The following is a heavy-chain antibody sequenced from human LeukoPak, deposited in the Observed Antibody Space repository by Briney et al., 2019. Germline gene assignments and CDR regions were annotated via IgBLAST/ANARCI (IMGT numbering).Heavy chain of an antibody. CDR3: ARDAVTVNSYYFDY. Sequence: SETLSLTCTVSGGSVSSGSYYWSWIRQPPGKGLEWIGYIYYSGSTNYNPSLKSRVTISVDTSKNQFSLKLSSETAADTAVYYCARDAVTVNSYYFDYWGQGTLVTVSS. J-gene: IGHJ4*02. CDR2: IYYSGST. CDR1: GGSVSSGSYY. D-gene: IGHD4-11*01. V-gene: IGHV4-61*01.